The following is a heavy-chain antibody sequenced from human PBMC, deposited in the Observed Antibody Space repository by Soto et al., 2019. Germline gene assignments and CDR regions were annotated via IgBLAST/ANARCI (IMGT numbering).Heavy chain of an antibody. CDR3: ASTNYGDYGYYYYGMDV. J-gene: IGHJ6*01. Sequence: PSEALSVTCTFSGGSISISTYYWGWIRQPPGKGLEWIGSIYYSGSTYYNPSLKSRVTISVETSKNQFSLKLSSVTAADTAAYYCASTNYGDYGYYYYGMDVWGQGTTVTVSS. CDR1: GGSISISTYY. D-gene: IGHD4-17*01. V-gene: IGHV4-39*01. CDR2: IYYSGST.